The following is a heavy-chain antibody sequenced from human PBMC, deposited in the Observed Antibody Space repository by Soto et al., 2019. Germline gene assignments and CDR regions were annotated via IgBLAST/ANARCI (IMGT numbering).Heavy chain of an antibody. CDR3: ARNLYGTGSFYH. Sequence: QVQLVQSGAEVKKPGASVKVSCKASGYTFTSYDINWVRQATGQGLEWMGWMTPNSGNTGYAQKFQGRVTMTRDTSRSTAYMELSSLTSEDTAVYYCARNLYGTGSFYHWGQGTLVTVSS. J-gene: IGHJ4*02. D-gene: IGHD3-10*01. CDR1: GYTFTSYD. CDR2: MTPNSGNT. V-gene: IGHV1-8*02.